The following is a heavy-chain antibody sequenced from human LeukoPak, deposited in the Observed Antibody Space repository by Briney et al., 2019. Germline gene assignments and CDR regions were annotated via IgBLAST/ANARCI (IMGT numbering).Heavy chain of an antibody. CDR3: ARENWRSKSIDFDS. CDR2: IYTSGST. CDR1: GGSISSGSYY. V-gene: IGHV4-61*02. Sequence: SETLSLTCTVSGGSISSGSYYWSWIRQPAGKGLEWIGRIYTSGSTNYNPSLKSRVTMSVDTSKNQFSLRLSSVTAADTAAYFCARENWRSKSIDFDSWGQGTLVTVSS. D-gene: IGHD6-6*01. J-gene: IGHJ4*02.